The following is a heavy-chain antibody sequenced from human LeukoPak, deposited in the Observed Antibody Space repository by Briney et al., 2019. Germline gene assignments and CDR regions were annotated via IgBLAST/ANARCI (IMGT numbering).Heavy chain of an antibody. Sequence: HPGRSLRLSCAASGFILSSYAMHWVRQTPGKGLEWVSVISYDGANRYYADSVRGRFTISRDISKNTLYLQMNSLRGEDTAVYYCARISEEADYYGMDVWGKGTTVTVSS. V-gene: IGHV3-30*04. CDR2: ISYDGANR. D-gene: IGHD3-16*02. J-gene: IGHJ6*04. CDR3: ARISEEADYYGMDV. CDR1: GFILSSYA.